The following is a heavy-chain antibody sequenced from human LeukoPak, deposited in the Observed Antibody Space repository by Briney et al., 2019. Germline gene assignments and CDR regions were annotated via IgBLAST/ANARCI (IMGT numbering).Heavy chain of an antibody. D-gene: IGHD3-16*01. CDR2: ISGSGTTM. J-gene: IGHJ4*02. CDR3: ARGLRKGRYFDY. V-gene: IGHV3-48*03. Sequence: TGGSLRLSCAASGFTFSDYEMNWLRQAPGKGLEWVSYISGSGTTMYYADSVRGRFTMSRDNAENSLYLQTSSLRAEDTGIYYCARGLRKGRYFDYWGQGTLVTVSS. CDR1: GFTFSDYE.